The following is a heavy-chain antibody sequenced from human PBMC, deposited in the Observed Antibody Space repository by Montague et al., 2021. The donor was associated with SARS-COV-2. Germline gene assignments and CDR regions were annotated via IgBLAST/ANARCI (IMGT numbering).Heavy chain of an antibody. V-gene: IGHV4-39*01. J-gene: IGHJ4*02. CDR1: GGSFSSGDSY. CDR3: VATYNGNWYYFDY. Sequence: SETLSLTCSVSGGSFSSGDSYWGWLRQAPGKGLEWIGDLHYAGSAYYNQSLRSRVTISADTSKNQFSLKLNSVTVADTAVYYCVATYNGNWYYFDYWGQGTLVTVSS. D-gene: IGHD6-13*01. CDR2: LHYAGSA.